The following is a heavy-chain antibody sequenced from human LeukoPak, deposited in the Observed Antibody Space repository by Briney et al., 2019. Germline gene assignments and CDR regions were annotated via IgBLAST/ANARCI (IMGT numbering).Heavy chain of an antibody. CDR1: GFTLSSYA. Sequence: TGGSLRLSWAASGFTLSSYAMSWVRQAPGKGLEWVSGISGSGGSTKYADSVKGRFTISRDNSKNTLYLQMNSLRAEDTAVYYCANQYSGSYWDYFDYWGQGTLVTVSS. J-gene: IGHJ4*02. D-gene: IGHD1-26*01. V-gene: IGHV3-23*01. CDR3: ANQYSGSYWDYFDY. CDR2: ISGSGGST.